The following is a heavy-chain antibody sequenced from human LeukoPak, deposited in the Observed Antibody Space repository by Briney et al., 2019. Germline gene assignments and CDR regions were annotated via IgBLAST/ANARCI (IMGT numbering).Heavy chain of an antibody. CDR3: AKEAGRYYDILTGYPYDY. CDR2: ISWNSGSI. D-gene: IGHD3-9*01. J-gene: IGHJ4*02. CDR1: GFTFDDYA. V-gene: IGHV3-9*01. Sequence: GGSLRLACAASGFTFDDYAMHWVRQAPGKGLEWVSGISWNSGSIGYADSVKGRFTISRDNAKNSLYLQMNSLRAEDTALYYCAKEAGRYYDILTGYPYDYWGQGTLVTVSS.